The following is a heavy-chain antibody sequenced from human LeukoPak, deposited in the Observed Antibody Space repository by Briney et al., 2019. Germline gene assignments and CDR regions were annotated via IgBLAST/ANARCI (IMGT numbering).Heavy chain of an antibody. D-gene: IGHD1-26*01. CDR1: GFTFSSYS. Sequence: GGSLRLPCAASGFTFSSYSVNWVRQAPGKGLEWVSYISSSSSTIYYADSVKGRFTISRDNAKNSLYLQMNSLRAEDTAVYYCARGAGGSYHYWYFDLWGRGTLVTVSS. V-gene: IGHV3-48*01. J-gene: IGHJ2*01. CDR2: ISSSSSTI. CDR3: ARGAGGSYHYWYFDL.